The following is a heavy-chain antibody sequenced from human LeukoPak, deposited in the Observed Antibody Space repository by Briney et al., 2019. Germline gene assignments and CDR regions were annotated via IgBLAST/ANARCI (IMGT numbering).Heavy chain of an antibody. CDR1: GFTFDDFG. J-gene: IGHJ4*02. CDR3: ARAYSSGWFDY. V-gene: IGHV3-20*04. D-gene: IGHD6-19*01. Sequence: GGSLRLSCAASGFTFDDFGMSWVRQAPGKGLEWVSGINWNGGSTGYEDSVKGRFTISRDNAKNSLYLQMNSLRAEDTALYYCARAYSSGWFDYWGQGTLVTVSS. CDR2: INWNGGST.